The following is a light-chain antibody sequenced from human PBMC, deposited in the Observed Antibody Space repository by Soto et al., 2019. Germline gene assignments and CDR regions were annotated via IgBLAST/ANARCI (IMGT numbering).Light chain of an antibody. CDR3: QSYDTSLSAVV. J-gene: IGLJ2*01. Sequence: QSVLTQPPSVSGAPGQRVTIYCTGSDSNIGAGYDVHWYQQLPGTAPKLLIYANTNRPSGVPDRFSGSKSGTSASLAITGLQAEDETDYYCQSYDTSLSAVVFGGGTKVTGL. CDR2: ANT. CDR1: DSNIGAGYD. V-gene: IGLV1-40*01.